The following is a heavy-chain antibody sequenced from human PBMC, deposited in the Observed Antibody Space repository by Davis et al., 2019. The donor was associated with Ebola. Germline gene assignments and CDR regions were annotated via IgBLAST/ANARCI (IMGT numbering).Heavy chain of an antibody. V-gene: IGHV3-33*08. J-gene: IGHJ5*02. CDR1: GFTFSSYG. CDR2: IWFDGSNK. Sequence: GESLKISCAASGFTFSSYGMHWVRQAPGKGLEWVAVIWFDGSNKYYADSVKGRFTISRDNSKNTLYLQMNSLRAEDTAVYYCARYYYADRRFDPWGQGTLVTVSS. CDR3: ARYYYADRRFDP. D-gene: IGHD3-10*01.